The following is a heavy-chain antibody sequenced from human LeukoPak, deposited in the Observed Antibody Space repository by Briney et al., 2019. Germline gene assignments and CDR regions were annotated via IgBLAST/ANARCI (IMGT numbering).Heavy chain of an antibody. D-gene: IGHD3-22*01. J-gene: IGHJ6*03. V-gene: IGHV4-59*01. CDR3: ARNKYYYDSSGYYYYYYMDV. Sequence: SETLSLTCTVSGGSISSYYWSWIRQPPGKGLEWNGYIYYSGSTNYNPSLKSRVTISVDTSKNRFSLKLSSVTAADTAVYYCARNKYYYDSSGYYYYYYMDVWGKGTTVTVSS. CDR1: GGSISSYY. CDR2: IYYSGST.